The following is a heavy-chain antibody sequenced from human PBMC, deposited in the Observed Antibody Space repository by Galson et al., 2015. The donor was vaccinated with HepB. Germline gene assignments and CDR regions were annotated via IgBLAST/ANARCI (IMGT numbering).Heavy chain of an antibody. CDR3: AHTYDSSGYYYSPLRY. V-gene: IGHV2-5*01. Sequence: PALVKPTQTLTLTCTFSGFSLSTSGVGVGWIRQPPGKALEWLALIYWNDDKRYSPSLKSRLTITKDTSKNQVVLTMTNMDPVDTASYYCAHTYDSSGYYYSPLRYWGQGTLVTVSS. CDR2: IYWNDDK. D-gene: IGHD3-22*01. J-gene: IGHJ4*02. CDR1: GFSLSTSGVG.